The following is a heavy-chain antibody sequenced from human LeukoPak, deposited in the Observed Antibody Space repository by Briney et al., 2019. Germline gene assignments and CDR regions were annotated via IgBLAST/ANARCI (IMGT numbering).Heavy chain of an antibody. CDR1: GFTFDDYA. J-gene: IGHJ4*02. Sequence: GGSLRLSCAASGFTFDDYAMHWVRQAPGKGLEWVSGIIGSGGSTYYADSVKGRFTISRDNSMNTLYLQMNSLRAEDTAVYYCAKTRQQPVPYFYYWGQGTLITVSS. CDR2: IIGSGGST. D-gene: IGHD1-14*01. CDR3: AKTRQQPVPYFYY. V-gene: IGHV3-23*01.